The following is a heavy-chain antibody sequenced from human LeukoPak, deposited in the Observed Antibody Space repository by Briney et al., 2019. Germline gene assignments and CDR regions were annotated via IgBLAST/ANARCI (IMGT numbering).Heavy chain of an antibody. CDR1: GFXFSSYA. V-gene: IGHV3-64D*08. J-gene: IGHJ4*02. D-gene: IGHD1-26*01. CDR2: ISPNGGST. Sequence: GGSLRLSCSASGFXFSSYAIHWVRQAPGKGLEFVSHISPNGGSTYYADPVKGRFTISRDNSKNTLYLQMSSLRAEDTAVYYCVKTLGSSREGFDYWGQGTLVTVSS. CDR3: VKTLGSSREGFDY.